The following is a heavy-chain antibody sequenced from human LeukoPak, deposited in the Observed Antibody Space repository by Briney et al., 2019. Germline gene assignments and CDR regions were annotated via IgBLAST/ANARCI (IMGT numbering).Heavy chain of an antibody. CDR3: AKEEATTGYFDY. V-gene: IGHV3-23*01. J-gene: IGHJ4*02. Sequence: GGSLRLSCAASGFTFSSHGMSWVRQAPGKGLEWVSSISSSSSYIYYADSVKGRFTISRDNSKNTLYLQMNSLRAEDTAVYYCAKEEATTGYFDYWGQGTLVTVSS. CDR1: GFTFSSHG. D-gene: IGHD4-17*01. CDR2: ISSSSSYI.